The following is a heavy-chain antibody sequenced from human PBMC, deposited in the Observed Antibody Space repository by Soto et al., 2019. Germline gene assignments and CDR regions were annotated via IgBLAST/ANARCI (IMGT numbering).Heavy chain of an antibody. CDR2: ISASGSTS. CDR3: AREITGTARPLVP. V-gene: IGHV3-23*01. CDR1: GFPFNSYA. Sequence: ESGGGLVQPGGSLRLSCAASGFPFNSYAMNWVRQTPGKGLEWVSSISASGSTSSLADSVKGRFTVSRDNSQNTLHLQMNSLSAEDTAIYYCAREITGTARPLVPWGQGTLVTVSS. J-gene: IGHJ5*02. D-gene: IGHD1-7*01.